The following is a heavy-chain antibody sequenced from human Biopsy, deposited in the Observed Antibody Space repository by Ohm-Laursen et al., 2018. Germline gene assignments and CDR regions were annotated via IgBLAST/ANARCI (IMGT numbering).Heavy chain of an antibody. J-gene: IGHJ2*01. Sequence: SQTLSLTCCVSGASVKTSGYFWAWIRQRPGKGLEWIGYISYNERTHSNPSLTSRLAISFDTSNNRISLQLRSVSVADTAVYYCVREPKTGTAEAWYFDLWGRGSPVTVPS. CDR1: GASVKTSGYF. CDR2: ISYNERT. CDR3: VREPKTGTAEAWYFDL. D-gene: IGHD3-9*01. V-gene: IGHV4-31*03.